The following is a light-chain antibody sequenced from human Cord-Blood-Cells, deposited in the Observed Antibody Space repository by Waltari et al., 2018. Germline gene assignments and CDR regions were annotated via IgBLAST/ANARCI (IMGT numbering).Light chain of an antibody. CDR3: SSYTSSNTWV. J-gene: IGLJ3*02. CDR1: SSYVGGYNY. Sequence: QSALTQPASVSGSPGQSITISCTGTSSYVGGYNYVSWYQQHPGKAPKLMIYDVSKRPSGVSNRFSGSKSGNTASLTISGLQAEDEADYYCSSYTSSNTWVFGGGTKLTVL. CDR2: DVS. V-gene: IGLV2-14*01.